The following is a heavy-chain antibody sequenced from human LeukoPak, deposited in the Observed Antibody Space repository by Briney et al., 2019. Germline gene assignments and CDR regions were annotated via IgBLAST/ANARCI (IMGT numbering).Heavy chain of an antibody. CDR3: ARTRYSSSWVEGIDY. J-gene: IGHJ4*02. V-gene: IGHV3-30-3*01. D-gene: IGHD6-13*01. CDR1: GFTFSSYA. Sequence: GGSLRLSCAASGFTFSSYAMHWVRQAPGKGLEWVAVISYDGSNKYYADSVKGRFTISRDNSKNTLYLQMNSLRAEDTAVYYCARTRYSSSWVEGIDYWGQGTLVTVSS. CDR2: ISYDGSNK.